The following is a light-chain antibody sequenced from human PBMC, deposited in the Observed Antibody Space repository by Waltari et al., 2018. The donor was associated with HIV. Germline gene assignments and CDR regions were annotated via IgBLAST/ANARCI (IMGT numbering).Light chain of an antibody. J-gene: IGLJ2*01. V-gene: IGLV3-21*02. CDR1: NIGSKS. CDR2: YDT. CDR3: HVWDSFSDHRV. Sequence: SYVLTQPPSVSVAPGQTARISCEEDNIGSKSVHWYQQKPGQAPVLVVYYDTDRPSGIPERFSGSNSGNTATLIISGVEAGDEADYYCHVWDSFSDHRVFGGGTELTVL.